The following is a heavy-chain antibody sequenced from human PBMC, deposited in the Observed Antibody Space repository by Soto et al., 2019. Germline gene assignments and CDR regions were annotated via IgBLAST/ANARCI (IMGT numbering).Heavy chain of an antibody. CDR3: AREGALKPFSS. Sequence: ASVKVSCKASGYTFTSYYMHWVRQAPGQGLEWMGIINPSGGSTSYAQKFQGRATISRDNAKNSVYLQMDSLRVEDTAVYYCAREGALKPFSSWGQGALVTVSS. CDR1: GYTFTSYY. J-gene: IGHJ5*02. CDR2: INPSGGST. V-gene: IGHV1-46*01.